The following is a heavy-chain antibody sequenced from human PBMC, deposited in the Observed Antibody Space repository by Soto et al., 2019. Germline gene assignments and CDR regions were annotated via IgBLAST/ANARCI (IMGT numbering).Heavy chain of an antibody. CDR3: ASGLGYCSGGSCYAY. Sequence: QVQLVQSGAEVKKPGASVKVSCKASGYTFTGYYMHWVRQAPGQGLEWMGWINPNSGGTNYAQKLQGWVTMTRDTSISTAYMELSRLRSDDTAVYYCASGLGYCSGGSCYAYWGQGTLVTVSS. V-gene: IGHV1-2*04. D-gene: IGHD2-15*01. CDR1: GYTFTGYY. CDR2: INPNSGGT. J-gene: IGHJ4*02.